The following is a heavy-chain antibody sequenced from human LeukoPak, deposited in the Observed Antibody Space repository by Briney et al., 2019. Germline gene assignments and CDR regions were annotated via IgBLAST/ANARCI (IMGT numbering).Heavy chain of an antibody. Sequence: PSETLSLTCAVSGDSVSSSNYYWSWIRQPPGKGLEWIGYIYYGGNTNYNPSLQSRVTISVDTSKNQFSLQLNSVTPEDTAVYYCARDGLVVPAAMKSGYYGSGSYYPGNGMDVWGQGTTATVSS. J-gene: IGHJ6*02. CDR2: IYYGGNT. CDR3: ARDGLVVPAAMKSGYYGSGSYYPGNGMDV. CDR1: GDSVSSSNYY. V-gene: IGHV4-61*01. D-gene: IGHD3-10*01.